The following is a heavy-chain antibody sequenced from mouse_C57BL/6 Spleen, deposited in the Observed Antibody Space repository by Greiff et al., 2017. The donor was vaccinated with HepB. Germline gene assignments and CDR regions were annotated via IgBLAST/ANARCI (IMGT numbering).Heavy chain of an antibody. CDR2: INPGSGGT. CDR1: GYAFTNYL. CDR3: AREGDYTGDAMDY. J-gene: IGHJ4*01. Sequence: QVQLQQSGAELVRPGTSVKVSCKASGYAFTNYLIEWVKQRPGQGLEWIGVINPGSGGTNYNEKFKGKATLTADKSSSTAYMQLSSLTSEDSAVYFCAREGDYTGDAMDYWGQGTSVTVSS. D-gene: IGHD2-4*01. V-gene: IGHV1-54*01.